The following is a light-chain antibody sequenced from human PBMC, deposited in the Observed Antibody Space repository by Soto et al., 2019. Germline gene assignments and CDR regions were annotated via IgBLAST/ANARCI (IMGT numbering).Light chain of an antibody. CDR3: SSHTSCSTLA. J-gene: IGLJ1*01. Sequence: QSALTQPASVSGSPVQSIAISCTGTSSDVGGYDYVSWYQQQPDKAPTLIIYDVTKRPSGVSNRFSGSKSGHTASLTISGLQAEDEADYYCSSHTSCSTLAFGSGTKVTV. CDR2: DVT. V-gene: IGLV2-14*01. CDR1: SSDVGGYDY.